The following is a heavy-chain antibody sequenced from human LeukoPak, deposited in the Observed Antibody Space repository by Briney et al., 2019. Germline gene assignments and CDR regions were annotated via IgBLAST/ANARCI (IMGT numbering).Heavy chain of an antibody. CDR1: GFTFSSYA. CDR2: ISYYGSTK. V-gene: IGHV3-30*04. CDR3: ARVGVAWDIVVVPAAGYFQH. D-gene: IGHD2-2*01. J-gene: IGHJ1*01. Sequence: GGSLRLSCAASGFTFSSYAMHWVRQAPGKGLEWVAVISYYGSTKYYADSVKGRFTISRDNSKNTLYLQMNSLGAEDTAVYYCARVGVAWDIVVVPAAGYFQHWGQGTLVTVSS.